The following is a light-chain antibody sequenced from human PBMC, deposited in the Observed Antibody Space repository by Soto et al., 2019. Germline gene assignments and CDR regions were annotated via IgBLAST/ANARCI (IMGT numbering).Light chain of an antibody. Sequence: IQITQSPSSLSASVGDRVTITCRASQSISSYLNWYQQKPGKAPELLIYAASSLQSGAPSRFSGSGSGTDFTLTISSLQPEDSAADYCQQSYSSPLTFGGGTKVDTK. CDR3: QQSYSSPLT. CDR1: QSISSY. V-gene: IGKV1-39*01. CDR2: AAS. J-gene: IGKJ4*01.